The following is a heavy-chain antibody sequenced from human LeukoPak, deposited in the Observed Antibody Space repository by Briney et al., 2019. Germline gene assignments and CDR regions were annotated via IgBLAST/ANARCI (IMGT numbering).Heavy chain of an antibody. CDR1: GGSISSYY. J-gene: IGHJ3*02. V-gene: IGHV4-59*01. Sequence: SETLSLTCTVSGGSISSYYWSWIRRPPGKGLEWIGYIYYSGSTNYNPSLKSRVTISVEPSKNQFSLKLSSVTAADTAVYYCARESTRITIFGVVIPDAFDIWGQGTMVTVSS. D-gene: IGHD3-3*01. CDR2: IYYSGST. CDR3: ARESTRITIFGVVIPDAFDI.